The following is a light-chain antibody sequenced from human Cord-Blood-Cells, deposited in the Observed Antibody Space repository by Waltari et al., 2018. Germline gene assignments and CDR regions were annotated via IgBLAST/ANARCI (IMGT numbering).Light chain of an antibody. Sequence: NFMLTQPHSVSESPGKTVTISCTRSSGSIASNYVQWYQQRPGSAPTTVVYQDNQRASGVPDRLSGSIDSSYNSASLNISGLKTEDEADYYCQSYDSSNQVFGGGTKLTVL. J-gene: IGLJ3*02. CDR3: QSYDSSNQV. CDR2: QDN. CDR1: SGSIASNY. V-gene: IGLV6-57*03.